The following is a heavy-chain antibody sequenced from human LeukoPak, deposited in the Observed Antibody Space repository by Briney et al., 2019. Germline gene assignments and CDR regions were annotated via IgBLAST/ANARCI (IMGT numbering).Heavy chain of an antibody. J-gene: IGHJ5*02. CDR3: ARGGASIVVVPAAMGWFDP. CDR2: IYYSGST. D-gene: IGHD2-2*01. CDR1: GGSISSGGYY. V-gene: IGHV4-31*03. Sequence: SETLSLTCTVSGGSISSGGYYWSWIRQHPGTGLEWIGYIYYSGSTYYNPSLKSRVTISVDTSKNQFSLKLSSVTAADTAVYYCARGGASIVVVPAAMGWFDPWGQGTLVTVSS.